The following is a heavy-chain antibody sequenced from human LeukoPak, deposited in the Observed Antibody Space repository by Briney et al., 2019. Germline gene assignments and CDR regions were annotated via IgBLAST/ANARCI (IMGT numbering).Heavy chain of an antibody. Sequence: GGSLRLSCAASGFSFSSFAMTWVRQAPGKGLEWVSSVTGGHYATYNTDSVKGRFTISRDNAKNTLYLQMNSLRADDTAIYYCTKDPNGDYIGAFDPWGQGTLVTVSS. CDR2: VTGGHYAT. CDR3: TKDPNGDYIGAFDP. D-gene: IGHD4-17*01. V-gene: IGHV3-23*01. CDR1: GFSFSSFA. J-gene: IGHJ5*02.